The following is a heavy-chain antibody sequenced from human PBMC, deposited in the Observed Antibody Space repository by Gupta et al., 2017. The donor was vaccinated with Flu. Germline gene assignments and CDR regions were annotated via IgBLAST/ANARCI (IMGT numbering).Heavy chain of an antibody. V-gene: IGHV1-2*02. CDR3: EEVGCSGAGCYGSIDY. CDR2: ISPKSGDT. J-gene: IGHJ4*02. D-gene: IGHD2-15*01. Sequence: QAQLVQSGAEVKKSGASVKVSCKASGYSFTDYYIHWVRQAPGQGLDWMGRISPKSGDTSYARKCQCRVTWTRDTSITTSYIEMTSPRSDETAVYYWEEVGCSGAGCYGSIDYWGQGTRGTVSS. CDR1: GYSFTDYY.